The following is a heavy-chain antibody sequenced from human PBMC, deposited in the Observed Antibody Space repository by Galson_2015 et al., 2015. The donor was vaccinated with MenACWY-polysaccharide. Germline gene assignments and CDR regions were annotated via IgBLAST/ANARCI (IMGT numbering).Heavy chain of an antibody. D-gene: IGHD2-2*01. J-gene: IGHJ6*02. CDR3: ARTYGSRTHYYGMDV. CDR1: GFTFSSYA. CDR2: ISYDGSNK. V-gene: IGHV3-30-3*01. Sequence: SLRLSCAASGFTFSSYAMHWVRQAPGKGLEWVALISYDGSNKYYADSVKGRFTISRDNSKNPLYLQMNRLTDEDTAVYYCARTYGSRTHYYGMDVWGQGTTVTVSS.